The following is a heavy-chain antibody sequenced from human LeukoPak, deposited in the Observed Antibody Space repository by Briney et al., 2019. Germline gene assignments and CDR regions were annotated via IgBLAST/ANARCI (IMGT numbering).Heavy chain of an antibody. D-gene: IGHD3-10*01. CDR1: GYTFTGYY. J-gene: IGHJ4*02. CDR2: INPNSGGT. Sequence: GASVKVSCKASGYTFTGYYMHWVRQAPGQGLEWMGWINPNSGGTNYAQKFQGRVTMTRDTSTSTVYMELSSLRSEDTAVYYCARDGHYYGSGSYYVNDYWGQGTLVTVSS. CDR3: ARDGHYYGSGSYYVNDY. V-gene: IGHV1-2*02.